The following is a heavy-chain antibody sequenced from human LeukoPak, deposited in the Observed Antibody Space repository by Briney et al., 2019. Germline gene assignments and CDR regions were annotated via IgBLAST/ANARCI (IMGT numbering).Heavy chain of an antibody. D-gene: IGHD3-3*01. Sequence: ASVKVSCKASGYTFTSYYMHWVRQAPGQGLEWMGIINPSGGSTSYAQKFQGRVTMTRDMSTSTVYMELSSLRSEDTAVYYCARDSTYYDFWSGYYNWSDYWGQGTLVTVSS. CDR1: GYTFTSYY. V-gene: IGHV1-46*01. J-gene: IGHJ4*02. CDR2: INPSGGST. CDR3: ARDSTYYDFWSGYYNWSDY.